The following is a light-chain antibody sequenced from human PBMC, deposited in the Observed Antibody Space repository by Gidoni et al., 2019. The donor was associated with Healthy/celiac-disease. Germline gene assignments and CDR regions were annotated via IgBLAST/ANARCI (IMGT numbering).Light chain of an antibody. CDR1: SLRSYY. Sequence: SSELTQEHAVSVALGQTVRIKCQGDSLRSYYASWYPQKPVQAPVLVIYGKNNRPSGIPDRFSGSSSGNTASLTITGAQAEDEADYYCNSRDSSGNHPHVVFGGGTKLTVL. CDR3: NSRDSSGNHPHVV. V-gene: IGLV3-19*01. J-gene: IGLJ2*01. CDR2: GKN.